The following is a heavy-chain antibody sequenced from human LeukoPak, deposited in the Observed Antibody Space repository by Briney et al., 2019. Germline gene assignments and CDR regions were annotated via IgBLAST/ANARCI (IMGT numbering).Heavy chain of an antibody. CDR1: GFTYTSYA. CDR2: ISGSDGST. V-gene: IGHV3-23*01. J-gene: IGHJ4*02. D-gene: IGHD1-26*01. Sequence: GGSLRLSCAASGFTYTSYAMSWVRQAPGKGLEWVSGISGSDGSTYYADSVKGRFTISRDNSKNTLYLQMNSLGAEDTAVYYCAKDSAVGGHDYFDFWGQGTLVTVSS. CDR3: AKDSAVGGHDYFDF.